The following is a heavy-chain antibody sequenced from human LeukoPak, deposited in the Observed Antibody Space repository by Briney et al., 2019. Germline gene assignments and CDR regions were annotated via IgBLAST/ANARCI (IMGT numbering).Heavy chain of an antibody. CDR2: ISGDGGTI. D-gene: IGHD2-8*01. Sequence: GGPLRLSCAASGFTLRSSAMSWVRQAPGKGLEWVSAISGDGGTISYAASVRGRFTISRDNAKNTLFLQMSSLRAGDTALYYCAKELYGNPSGYWGQGTRVTVSS. V-gene: IGHV3-23*01. CDR1: GFTLRSSA. CDR3: AKELYGNPSGY. J-gene: IGHJ4*02.